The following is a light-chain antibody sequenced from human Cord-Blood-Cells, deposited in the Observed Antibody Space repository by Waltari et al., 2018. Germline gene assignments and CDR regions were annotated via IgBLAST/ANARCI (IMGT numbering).Light chain of an antibody. Sequence: EIVITQSPATLSLSPGERATLSCRASQSVSSYLAWYHQKPGQAPRLLIYDASNRATGIPARFSCSGSGTDFTLTISSLEPEDFAVYYCQQRSNWPLTFGGGTKVEIK. CDR3: QQRSNWPLT. V-gene: IGKV3-11*01. CDR2: DAS. CDR1: QSVSSY. J-gene: IGKJ4*01.